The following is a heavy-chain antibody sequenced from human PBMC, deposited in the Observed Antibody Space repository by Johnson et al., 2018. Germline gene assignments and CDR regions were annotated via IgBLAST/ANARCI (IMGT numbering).Heavy chain of an antibody. V-gene: IGHV3-7*01. CDR1: GFTFSSYW. J-gene: IGHJ6*02. CDR2: IKQDGSEK. CDR3: EGDRPGYSGGWYGTYYYGMDV. D-gene: IGHD6-19*01. Sequence: VQLVQSGGGLVQPGGSLRLSCAASGFTFSSYWMSWVRQAPGKGLEWVANIKQDGSEKYYVDSVKGRFTISRDNAKNSLYLQMNSLRAEETAGYYGEGDRPGYSGGWYGTYYYGMDVWGQGTTVTVSS.